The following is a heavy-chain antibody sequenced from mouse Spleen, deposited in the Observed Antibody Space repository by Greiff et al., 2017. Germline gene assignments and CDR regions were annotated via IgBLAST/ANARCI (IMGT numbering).Heavy chain of an antibody. V-gene: IGHV1-18*01. J-gene: IGHJ1*01. Sequence: EVQLQQSGPELVKPGASVKIPCKASGYTFTDYNMDWVKQSHGKSLEWIGDINPNNGGTIYNQKFKGKATLTVDKSSSTAYMELRSLTSEDTAVYYCARSPYGYDGRHWYVDVWGAGTTVTVSS. CDR3: ARSPYGYDGRHWYVDV. CDR2: INPNNGGT. D-gene: IGHD2-2*01. CDR1: GYTFTDYN.